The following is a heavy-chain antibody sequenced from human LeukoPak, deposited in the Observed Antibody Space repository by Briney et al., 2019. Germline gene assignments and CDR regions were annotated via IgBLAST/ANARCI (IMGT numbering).Heavy chain of an antibody. Sequence: ASVKVSCKASGYTFSSYDINWVRQATGQGLEWMGWMNPNSGNTGYAKKFQGRVTMTRHTSISTAYMELSSLTSEDTAVYFCTTMGSRLPILDWRQGTLVTVSS. V-gene: IGHV1-8*01. D-gene: IGHD2-8*01. J-gene: IGHJ4*02. CDR1: GYTFSSYD. CDR2: MNPNSGNT. CDR3: TTMGSRLPILD.